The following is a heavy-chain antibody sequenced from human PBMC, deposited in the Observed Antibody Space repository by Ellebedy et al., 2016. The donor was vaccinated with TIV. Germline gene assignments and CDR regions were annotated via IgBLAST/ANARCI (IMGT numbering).Heavy chain of an antibody. CDR2: ISDDAGRT. Sequence: GGSLRLSCAASGFMFSNHAMSWVRQAPGKGLQWVSGISDDAGRTYYAESVKGRFTISRDNSRSTLFLQMHSLRAEDTAIYYCASLPLPATVGYYRIGVDVWGQGTAVTVSS. CDR3: ASLPLPATVGYYRIGVDV. V-gene: IGHV3-23*01. J-gene: IGHJ6*02. D-gene: IGHD1-26*01. CDR1: GFMFSNHA.